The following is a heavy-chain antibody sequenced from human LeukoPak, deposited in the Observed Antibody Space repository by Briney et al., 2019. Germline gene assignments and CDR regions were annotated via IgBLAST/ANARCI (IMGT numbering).Heavy chain of an antibody. CDR1: GGSISSSSYY. Sequence: SETLSLTCTVSGGSISSSSYYWGWIRQPPGKGLEWIGSIYYSGSTYYNPSLKSRVTISVDTSKNQFSLKLSSVTAADTAVYYCARGEQSSPYYYDSSGYFLLSYWGQGTLVTVSS. J-gene: IGHJ4*02. CDR3: ARGEQSSPYYYDSSGYFLLSY. D-gene: IGHD3-22*01. CDR2: IYYSGST. V-gene: IGHV4-39*07.